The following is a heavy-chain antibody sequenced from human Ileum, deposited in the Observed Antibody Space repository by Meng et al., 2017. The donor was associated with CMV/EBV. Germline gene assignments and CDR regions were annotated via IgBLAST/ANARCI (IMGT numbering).Heavy chain of an antibody. J-gene: IGHJ4*02. CDR2: INHVGRT. D-gene: IGHD3-16*02. V-gene: IGHV4-34*01. CDR1: GGSLRGHY. CDR3: ARGLFRYPAYFDL. Sequence: QVQLLQWGAGRLHPSETLSLTCAVHGGSLRGHYSNWLRQSPGNGLQWIAEINHVGRTNSNPSLASRVTISQDTSKNQCSLKLNSVTVADSAVYYCARGLFRYPAYFDLWGQGTLVTVSS.